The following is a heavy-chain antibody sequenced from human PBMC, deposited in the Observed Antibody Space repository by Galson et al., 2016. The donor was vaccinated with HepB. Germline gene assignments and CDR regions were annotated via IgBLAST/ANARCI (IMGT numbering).Heavy chain of an antibody. CDR1: GFNFSNYW. D-gene: IGHD5-12*01. J-gene: IGHJ3*02. V-gene: IGHV3-7*03. CDR2: IKEDGSEK. Sequence: SLRLSCAVSGFNFSNYWMSWVRQAPGKGLEWVANIKEDGSEKYYVDSVKGRFTISRDNAKNSLYLQMNSLRAENTAVYYCARDLTSGYSTFPSAFDIWGQGTMVTVSS. CDR3: ARDLTSGYSTFPSAFDI.